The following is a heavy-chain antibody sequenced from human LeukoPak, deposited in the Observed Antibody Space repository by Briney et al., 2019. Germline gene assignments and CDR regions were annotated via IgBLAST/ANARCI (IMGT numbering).Heavy chain of an antibody. V-gene: IGHV3-9*01. CDR3: AKDPLYDILTGYYLDY. J-gene: IGHJ4*02. Sequence: GGSLRLSCAASGFTFDDYAMHWVRQAPGKGLEWVSGISWNSGSIGYADSVKGRFTISRDNAKNSLYLQMNSLRAVDAALYYCAKDPLYDILTGYYLDYWGQGTLVTVSS. CDR1: GFTFDDYA. D-gene: IGHD3-9*01. CDR2: ISWNSGSI.